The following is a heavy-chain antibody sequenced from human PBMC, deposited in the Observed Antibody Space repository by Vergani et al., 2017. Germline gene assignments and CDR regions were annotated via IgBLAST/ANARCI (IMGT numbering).Heavy chain of an antibody. V-gene: IGHV5-51*03. Sequence: EVQLVQSGAEVKKSGESLKISCQGSGYSITNYWIAWLRQRPGQGLEWVGIIYAGDSDVRYSPSFQGQVTMSVDKSLSTAYLQWSSLKASDTATYYCAKTHDFSSLYSSYNWFDPWGQGTQVTVSS. J-gene: IGHJ5*02. CDR2: IYAGDSDV. D-gene: IGHD3-3*01. CDR1: GYSITNYW. CDR3: AKTHDFSSLYSSYNWFDP.